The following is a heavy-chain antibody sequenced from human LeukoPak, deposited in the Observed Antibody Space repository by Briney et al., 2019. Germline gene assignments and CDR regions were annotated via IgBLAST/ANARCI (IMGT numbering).Heavy chain of an antibody. J-gene: IGHJ4*02. CDR1: GGSFSGYY. V-gene: IGHV4-34*12. CDR2: IIHSGST. D-gene: IGHD2-2*01. Sequence: SETLSLTCAVYGGSFSGYYWSWIRQPPGKGLEWIGEIIHSGSTNYNPSLKSRVTISVDTSKNQFSLKLSSVTAADTAVYYCARRRGIAVVPAAMPAIAAGELDYWGQGTLVTVSS. CDR3: ARRRGIAVVPAAMPAIAAGELDY.